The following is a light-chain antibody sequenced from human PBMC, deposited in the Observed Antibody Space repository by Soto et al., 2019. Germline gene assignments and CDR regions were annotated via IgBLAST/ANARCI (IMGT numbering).Light chain of an antibody. CDR3: QQSNSFPLT. CDR1: PGISSW. Sequence: DIQMTQSPSSVSASVGDSVSITCRASPGISSWLAWYQQKPGRTPKHLIYTGSSWQSGVPSRFSGSGSGTDFTLTISSLQPEDVATYYCQQSNSFPLTFGGGTKVEIK. J-gene: IGKJ4*01. V-gene: IGKV1-12*01. CDR2: TGS.